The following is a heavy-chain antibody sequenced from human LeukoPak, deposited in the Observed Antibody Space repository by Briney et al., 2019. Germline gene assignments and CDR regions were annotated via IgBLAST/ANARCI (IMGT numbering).Heavy chain of an antibody. CDR2: ISYDGSNK. CDR1: GFTFSSYA. D-gene: IGHD3-22*01. CDR3: ARGPGNSFNYYDSSGYHFQH. J-gene: IGHJ1*01. V-gene: IGHV3-30-3*01. Sequence: PGGSLRLSCAASGFTFSSYAMHWVRQAPGKGLEWVAVISYDGSNKYYADSVKGRFTISRDNSKNTLYLQMNSLRSEDTAVYYCARGPGNSFNYYDSSGYHFQHWGQGTLVTVSS.